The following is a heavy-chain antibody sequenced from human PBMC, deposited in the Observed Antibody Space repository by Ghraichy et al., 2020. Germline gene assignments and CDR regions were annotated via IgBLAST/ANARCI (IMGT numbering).Heavy chain of an antibody. V-gene: IGHV3-53*01. CDR1: GFTVSSNY. CDR2: IYSGGST. Sequence: ESLNISCAASGFTVSSNYMSWVRQAPGKGLEWVSVIYSGGSTYYADSVKGRFTISRDNSKNTLYLQMNSLRAEDTAVYYCARGYYYILYFQHWGQGTLVTVSS. D-gene: IGHD3-10*01. J-gene: IGHJ1*01. CDR3: ARGYYYILYFQH.